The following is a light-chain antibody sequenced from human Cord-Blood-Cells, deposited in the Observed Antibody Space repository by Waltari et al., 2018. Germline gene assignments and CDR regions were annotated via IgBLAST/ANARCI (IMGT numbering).Light chain of an antibody. Sequence: SSELTQDPAVSVALGQTVRITCQGDSLRSYYASWYQQKPGQAPVLVIYGQNNQPSGIPDRFSGSSSGNTASLTITGTQAEDEADYYCNSRDSSCNHVVFGGGTKLTVL. V-gene: IGLV3-19*01. CDR3: NSRDSSCNHVV. J-gene: IGLJ2*01. CDR2: GQN. CDR1: SLRSYY.